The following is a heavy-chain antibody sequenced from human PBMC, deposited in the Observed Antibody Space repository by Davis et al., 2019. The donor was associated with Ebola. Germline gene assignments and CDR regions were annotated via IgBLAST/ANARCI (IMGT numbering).Heavy chain of an antibody. V-gene: IGHV3-66*02. CDR3: ARGISGGTVTLGD. CDR2: IYSSGRT. D-gene: IGHD3-16*01. CDR1: GFTFSDYY. Sequence: PGGSLRLSCEVSGFTFSDYYMSWVRQAPGKGLEWVAVIYSSGRTFYAGSVKGRFTISRDESDNTLYLQMDTLRTEDTAVYHCARGISGGTVTLGDWGQGTLVTVSS. J-gene: IGHJ1*01.